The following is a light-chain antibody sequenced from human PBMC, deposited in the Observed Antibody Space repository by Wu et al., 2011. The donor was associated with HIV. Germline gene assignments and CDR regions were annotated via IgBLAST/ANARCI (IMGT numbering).Light chain of an antibody. Sequence: CRASQSVSNYLAWYQQKPGQAPRLLIYDASNRATGIPARFSGSGSGTDFTLTISSLEPEDFAVYYCQQRSNWPPITFGQGTRLEIK. CDR2: DAS. J-gene: IGKJ5*01. V-gene: IGKV3-11*01. CDR1: QSVSNY. CDR3: QQRSNWPPIT.